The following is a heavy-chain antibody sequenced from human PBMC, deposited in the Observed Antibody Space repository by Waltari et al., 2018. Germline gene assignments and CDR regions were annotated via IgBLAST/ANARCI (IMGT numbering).Heavy chain of an antibody. J-gene: IGHJ4*02. D-gene: IGHD2-2*01. CDR3: AKEGGWCSSTSCYPYYFDY. CDR1: GFTFSSYA. Sequence: SCAASGFTFSSYAMSWVRQAPGKGLEWVSAISGSGGSTYYADSVKGRFTISRDNSKNTLYLQMNSLRAEDTAVYYCAKEGGWCSSTSCYPYYFDYWGQGTLVTVSS. CDR2: ISGSGGST. V-gene: IGHV3-23*01.